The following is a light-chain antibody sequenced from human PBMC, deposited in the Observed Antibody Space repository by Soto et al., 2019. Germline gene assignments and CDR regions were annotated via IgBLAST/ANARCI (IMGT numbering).Light chain of an antibody. J-gene: IGKJ2*01. CDR3: QQSYSTPYS. V-gene: IGKV1-39*01. Sequence: DIQMTQSPSSLSASVGDRVTITCRASRSIGNYLNWYQQKPESAPKLLIYLTSSLQSGVPSRFSGSGSGTDFTLTISSLQPEDFATYYCQQSYSTPYSVRQGTKLEIK. CDR2: LTS. CDR1: RSIGNY.